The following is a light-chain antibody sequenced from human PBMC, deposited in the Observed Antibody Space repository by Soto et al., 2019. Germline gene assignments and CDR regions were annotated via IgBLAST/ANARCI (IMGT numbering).Light chain of an antibody. Sequence: DIQRTQSPSSLSASVGDTVTVTCRASQSVSGWLAWYQQKPGEAPKLLIYDASALPRGVPSRFSGGGSGTKFTLTIASLQPDDFATSYCQQYETFSGTFRPGTKVDI. V-gene: IGKV1-5*01. CDR1: QSVSGW. CDR3: QQYETFSGT. J-gene: IGKJ1*01. CDR2: DAS.